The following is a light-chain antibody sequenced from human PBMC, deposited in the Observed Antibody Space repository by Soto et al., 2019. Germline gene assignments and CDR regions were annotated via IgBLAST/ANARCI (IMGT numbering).Light chain of an antibody. Sequence: QLVLTQSPSASASLGASVKLTCTLSSGHSTYAIAWHQQQPEKGPRYLMKLNSDGSHSKGDGIPVRFSGSSSGAERYLTISSLQSEDEADYYCQTWGTGPWVFGGGTKLTVL. CDR2: LNSDGSH. CDR3: QTWGTGPWV. CDR1: SGHSTYA. J-gene: IGLJ3*02. V-gene: IGLV4-69*01.